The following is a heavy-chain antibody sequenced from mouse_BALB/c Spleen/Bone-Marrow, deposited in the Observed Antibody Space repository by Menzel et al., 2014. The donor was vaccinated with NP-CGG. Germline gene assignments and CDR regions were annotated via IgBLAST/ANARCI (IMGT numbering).Heavy chain of an antibody. CDR1: GFDFSRSW. V-gene: IGHV4-1*02. D-gene: IGHD2-3*01. CDR3: ARRGDGYYWFAY. J-gene: IGHJ3*01. CDR2: INPDSSTI. Sequence: LVESGGSLKLSCAASGFDFSRSWMSWVRQAPGKGLEWIGEINPDSSTINYTPSLKDKFIISRDNAKNTLYLQMSKVRSEDTALYYCARRGDGYYWFAYWGQGTLVTVSA.